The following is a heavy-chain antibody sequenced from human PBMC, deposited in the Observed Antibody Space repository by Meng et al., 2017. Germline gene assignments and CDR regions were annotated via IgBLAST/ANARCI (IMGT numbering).Heavy chain of an antibody. D-gene: IGHD3-22*01. J-gene: IGHJ4*02. V-gene: IGHV4-4*02. CDR3: ARAGVGYYDSSGPYSY. CDR1: GGSISSSNW. CDR2: IYHSGST. Sequence: VPVAGAGPGLVSPSVPLALTCAVSGGSISSSNWWSWVRQPPGKGLEWIGEIYHSGSTNYNPSLKSRVTISVDKSKNQFSLKLSSVTAADTAVYYCARAGVGYYDSSGPYSYWGQGTLVTVSS.